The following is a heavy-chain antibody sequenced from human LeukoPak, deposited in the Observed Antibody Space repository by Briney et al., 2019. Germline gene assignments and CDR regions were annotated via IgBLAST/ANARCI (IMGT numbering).Heavy chain of an antibody. CDR2: IYHSGTT. J-gene: IGHJ4*02. Sequence: SETLSLTCAVSGYSISSGYYWAWVRQSPGKGLEWIGSIYHSGTTYYNPSLKSRVTISVDTSKNQFSLKLSSVTAADTAVYYCARGRKRSPSTPVDYWGQGTLVTVSS. V-gene: IGHV4-38-2*01. CDR3: ARGRKRSPSTPVDY. D-gene: IGHD2-15*01. CDR1: GYSISSGYY.